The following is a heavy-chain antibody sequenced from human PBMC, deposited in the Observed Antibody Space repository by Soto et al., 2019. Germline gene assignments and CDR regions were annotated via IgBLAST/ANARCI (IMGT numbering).Heavy chain of an antibody. Sequence: QVTLKESGPVLVKPTETLTLTCTVSGFSLSNARMGVSWIRQPPGKALEWLAHIFSNDEKSYSTSLKSRLTISKDTSKSQVIRKITNMDTVDTATYYCARIREYDILTGYSNNWFDPWGQGTLVTVSS. J-gene: IGHJ5*02. CDR3: ARIREYDILTGYSNNWFDP. CDR1: GFSLSNARMG. V-gene: IGHV2-26*01. D-gene: IGHD3-9*01. CDR2: IFSNDEK.